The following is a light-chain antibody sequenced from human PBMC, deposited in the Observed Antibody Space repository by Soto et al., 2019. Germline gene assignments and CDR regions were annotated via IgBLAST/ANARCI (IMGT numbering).Light chain of an antibody. CDR1: SSNIGAGFH. CDR3: QSYDRSLSGVV. V-gene: IGLV1-40*01. J-gene: IGLJ2*01. Sequence: QSVLTQPPSVSGAPGQRVTISCTGSSSNIGAGFHVHWHQQLPGTAPRLLIFGDYNRPSGVPDRFSGSKSGTSASLAITGLQPEDEAHYYCQSYDRSLSGVVFGGGTKLTVL. CDR2: GDY.